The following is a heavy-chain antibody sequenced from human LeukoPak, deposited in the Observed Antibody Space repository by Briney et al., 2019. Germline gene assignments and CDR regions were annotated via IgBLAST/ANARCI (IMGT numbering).Heavy chain of an antibody. CDR1: GFTFSSYG. D-gene: IGHD3-10*01. J-gene: IGHJ4*02. CDR2: IRYDGSNK. V-gene: IGHV3-30*02. CDR3: AKDQLLWFGVFDY. Sequence: GGSLRLSCAASGFTFSSYGMHWARQAPGKGLEWVAFIRYDGSNKYYADSVKGRFTISRDNSKNTLYLQMNSLRAEDTAVYYCAKDQLLWFGVFDYWGQGTLVTVSS.